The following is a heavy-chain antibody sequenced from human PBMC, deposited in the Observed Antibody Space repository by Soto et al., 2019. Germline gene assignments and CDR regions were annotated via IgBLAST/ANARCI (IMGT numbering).Heavy chain of an antibody. CDR1: GFSLSTSGMC. CDR2: IDWDDDK. Sequence: GSGPTLVNPTQTLTLTCTFSGFSLSTSGMCVSWIRQPPGKALEWLTLIDWDDDKYYSTSLKTRLTISKDTSKNQVVLTMTNMDPVDTATYYCARARFNRGSYYGFDYWGQGTLVTVSS. J-gene: IGHJ4*02. CDR3: ARARFNRGSYYGFDY. D-gene: IGHD1-26*01. V-gene: IGHV2-70*13.